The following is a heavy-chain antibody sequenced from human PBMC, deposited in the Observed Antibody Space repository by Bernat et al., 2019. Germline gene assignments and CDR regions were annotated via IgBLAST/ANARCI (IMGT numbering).Heavy chain of an antibody. CDR3: VRDPNRKLDY. J-gene: IGHJ4*02. D-gene: IGHD1-1*01. CDR1: GFTFSDYW. Sequence: EVQLAESGGGLVQPGGSLRLSCAASGFTFSDYWMDWVRQAPGKGPVWVSRINIDGTTTNYADSVKGRFTMSRDNAKNTVYLQMNSLRAEDTAVYYCVRDPNRKLDYWGQGTQVIVSP. V-gene: IGHV3-74*01. CDR2: INIDGTTT.